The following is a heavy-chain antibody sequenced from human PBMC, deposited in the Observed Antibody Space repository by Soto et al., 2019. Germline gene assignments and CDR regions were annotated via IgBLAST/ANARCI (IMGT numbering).Heavy chain of an antibody. Sequence: GASVKVSCKASGYTFTGYYMHWVRQAPGQGLEWMGWINPNSGGTNYAQKFQGWVTMTRDTSISTAYMELSRLRSDDTAVYYCACTTPGSLFAFDIWGQGTMVTVS. CDR1: GYTFTGYY. CDR3: ACTTPGSLFAFDI. J-gene: IGHJ3*02. V-gene: IGHV1-2*04. D-gene: IGHD1-1*01. CDR2: INPNSGGT.